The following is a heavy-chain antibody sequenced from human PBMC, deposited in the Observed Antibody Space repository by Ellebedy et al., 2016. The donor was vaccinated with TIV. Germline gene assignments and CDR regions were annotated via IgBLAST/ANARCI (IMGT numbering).Heavy chain of an antibody. CDR1: GYTFTSYG. Sequence: ASVKVSXXASGYTFTSYGISWVRQAPGQGLEWMGWISAYNGNTNYAQKLQGRVTMTTDTSTSTAYMELRSLRSDDTAVYYCARDALQYNYYYYMDVWGKGTTVTVSS. CDR2: ISAYNGNT. D-gene: IGHD4-11*01. J-gene: IGHJ6*03. V-gene: IGHV1-18*01. CDR3: ARDALQYNYYYYMDV.